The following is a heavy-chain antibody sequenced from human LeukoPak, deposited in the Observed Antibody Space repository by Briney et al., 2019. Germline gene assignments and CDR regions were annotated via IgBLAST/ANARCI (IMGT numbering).Heavy chain of an antibody. CDR2: ISTYNGNT. J-gene: IGHJ4*02. CDR1: GYTFTNYG. CDR3: ARDEAGFGITPLDY. D-gene: IGHD1-14*01. V-gene: IGHV1-18*01. Sequence: ASVKVSCKASGYTFTNYGITWVRQAPGRGLQCMGGISTYNGNTHYAQRFQGRATMTTDTSTSTVYMELRSPRSDDTAVYYCARDEAGFGITPLDYWGQGTLVTVSS.